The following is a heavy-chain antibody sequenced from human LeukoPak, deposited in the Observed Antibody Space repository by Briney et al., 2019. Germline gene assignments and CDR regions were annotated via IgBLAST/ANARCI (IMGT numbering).Heavy chain of an antibody. Sequence: SETLSLTCAVYGGPFSGYYWSWIRQPPGKGLEWIGEINHSGSTNYNPSLKSRVTISVDTSKNQFFLKLSSVTAADTAVYYCARGDGSFDYWGQGTLVTVSS. V-gene: IGHV4-34*01. CDR1: GGPFSGYY. CDR2: INHSGST. J-gene: IGHJ4*02. CDR3: ARGDGSFDY. D-gene: IGHD2-15*01.